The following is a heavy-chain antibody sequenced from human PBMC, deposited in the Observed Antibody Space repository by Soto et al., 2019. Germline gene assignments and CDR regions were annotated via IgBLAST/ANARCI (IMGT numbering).Heavy chain of an antibody. J-gene: IGHJ4*02. V-gene: IGHV1-69*12. CDR2: IIPIFGTA. CDR1: GGTFSSYA. D-gene: IGHD2-2*01. Sequence: QVQLVQSGAEVKKPGSSVKVSCKASGGTFSSYAISWVRQAPGQGLEWMGGIIPIFGTAKYAQKFQGRVTITADESTSTAYMELSSLRSEDTAVYYCASLTRAMQTWGAPFDYWGQGTLVTVSS. CDR3: ASLTRAMQTWGAPFDY.